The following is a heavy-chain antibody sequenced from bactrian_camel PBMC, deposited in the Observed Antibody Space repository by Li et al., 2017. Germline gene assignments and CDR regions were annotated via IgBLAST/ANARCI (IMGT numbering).Heavy chain of an antibody. J-gene: IGHJ4*01. CDR2: LDPFHGAT. Sequence: HVQLVESGGGSVQPGGSLTLSCVVNGTTTSLNCMGWFRQPTGKDYEGVASLDPFHGATNYADFVKGRFTISRDDTKNMLYLQMNSLKSEDTALYYCMRGSKDDSGSYWGKGTQVTVS. D-gene: IGHD2*01. CDR1: GTTTSLNC. V-gene: IGHV3S54*01. CDR3: MRGSKDDSGSY.